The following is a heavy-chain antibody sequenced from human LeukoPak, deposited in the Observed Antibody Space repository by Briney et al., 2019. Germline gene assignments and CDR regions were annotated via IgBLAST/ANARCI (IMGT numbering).Heavy chain of an antibody. CDR1: GGSLSSYY. D-gene: IGHD2-15*01. Sequence: SETLSLTCTVPGGSLSSYYWSWIRQPPGKGLEWIGYIYYSGSTNYNPSLKSRVTISVDTSKNQFSLKLSSVTAVDTAVYYCATWRYCSGGSCYGNYYMDVWGKGTTVTVSS. CDR3: ATWRYCSGGSCYGNYYMDV. J-gene: IGHJ6*03. V-gene: IGHV4-59*01. CDR2: IYYSGST.